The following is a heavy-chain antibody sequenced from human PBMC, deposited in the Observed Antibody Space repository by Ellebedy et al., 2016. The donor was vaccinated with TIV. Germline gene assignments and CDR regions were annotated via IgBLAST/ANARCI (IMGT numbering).Heavy chain of an antibody. CDR1: GGSISSGDYY. D-gene: IGHD3-3*01. J-gene: IGHJ5*02. V-gene: IGHV4-30-4*01. Sequence: SETLSLXXTVSGGSISSGDYYWSWIRQPPGKGLEWIGYIYYSGSTYYNPSLKSRVTISVDTSKNQFSLKLSSVTAADTAVYYCARDLETTYYDFWSGPREHSNWFDPWGQGTLVTVSS. CDR2: IYYSGST. CDR3: ARDLETTYYDFWSGPREHSNWFDP.